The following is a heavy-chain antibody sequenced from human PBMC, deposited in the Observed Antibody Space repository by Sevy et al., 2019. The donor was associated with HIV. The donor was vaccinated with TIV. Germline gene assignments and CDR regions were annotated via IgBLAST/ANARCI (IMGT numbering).Heavy chain of an antibody. CDR3: VKVLHIVVVPAAIDYYYGMDV. CDR1: GFTFSTYG. V-gene: IGHV3-30*02. J-gene: IGHJ6*02. D-gene: IGHD2-2*01. Sequence: GGSLRLSCAASGFTFSTYGMHWVRQAPGKGLEWVAFIRFDGTIQYYTDSVKGRLTISRANSKNTLYMQMNSLRAEDTAVYFCVKVLHIVVVPAAIDYYYGMDVWGQGTTVTVSS. CDR2: IRFDGTIQ.